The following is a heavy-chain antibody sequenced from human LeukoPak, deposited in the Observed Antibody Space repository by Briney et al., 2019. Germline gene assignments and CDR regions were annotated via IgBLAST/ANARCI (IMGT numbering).Heavy chain of an antibody. CDR1: GFTFSSYG. CDR2: IRYDGSNK. D-gene: IGHD3-10*01. V-gene: IGHV3-30*02. Sequence: GGSLRLSCAASGFTFSSYGMHWVRQAPGKGLEWVAFIRYDGSNKYYADSVKGRFSISRDNSKNTLSLQMNSLRAEDTAVYYCAKSRSSGSYCIDYWGQGTLVTVSS. CDR3: AKSRSSGSYCIDY. J-gene: IGHJ4*02.